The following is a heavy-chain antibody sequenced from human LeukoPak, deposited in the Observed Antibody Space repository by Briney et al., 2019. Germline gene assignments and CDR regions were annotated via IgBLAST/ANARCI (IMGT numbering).Heavy chain of an antibody. J-gene: IGHJ5*02. CDR2: INPGGSWT. CDR1: GYTFTRHY. Sequence: GASVKVSCKASGYTFTRHYMHWVRQAPGQGLEWMGVINPGGSWTSYAQKFQGRVTMTRDMSTSTDYMELSSLRSEDTAVYYCARDNSVGDTAWWFDPWGQGALVTVSS. CDR3: ARDNSVGDTAWWFDP. V-gene: IGHV1-46*01. D-gene: IGHD1-26*01.